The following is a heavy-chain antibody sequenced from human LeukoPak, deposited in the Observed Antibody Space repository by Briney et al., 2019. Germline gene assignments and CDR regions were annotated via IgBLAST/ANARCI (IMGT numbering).Heavy chain of an antibody. D-gene: IGHD5-18*01. CDR2: IIPIFGTA. J-gene: IGHJ4*02. CDR3: ARGPQNTAMVWELDY. CDR1: GGTFSSYA. Sequence: SVKVSCKASGGTFSSYAISWVRQAPGQGLEWLGGIIPIFGTANYAQKFQGRVTITTDESTSTAYMELSSLRSEDTAVYYCARGPQNTAMVWELDYWGQGTLVTVSS. V-gene: IGHV1-69*05.